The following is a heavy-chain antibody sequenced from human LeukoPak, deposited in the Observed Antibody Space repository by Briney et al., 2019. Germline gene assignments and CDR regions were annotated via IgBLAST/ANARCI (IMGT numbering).Heavy chain of an antibody. D-gene: IGHD5-24*01. Sequence: GGSLRLSCAASGFTFSDHYMDWVRQAPGKGLEWVGRTRNKANSYTTEYVASVKGRFTISRDDSKNSLYLQMNSLKTEDTAVYYCARVSSKMATLWWSPLDYWGQGTLVTVSS. V-gene: IGHV3-72*01. CDR3: ARVSSKMATLWWSPLDY. CDR2: TRNKANSYTT. CDR1: GFTFSDHY. J-gene: IGHJ4*02.